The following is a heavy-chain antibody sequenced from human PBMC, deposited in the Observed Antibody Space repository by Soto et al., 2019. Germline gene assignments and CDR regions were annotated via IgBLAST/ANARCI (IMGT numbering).Heavy chain of an antibody. CDR1: GGSISSSNW. J-gene: IGHJ4*02. D-gene: IGHD1-26*01. CDR3: AREAYKRGATNPFFDY. Sequence: SETLSLTCTVSGGSISSSNWWTWVRLPPGKGLEWIGEIYPSGITNYSPSLKSRVAMSVDKSKNQFSLKLNSVTAADTAMYYCAREAYKRGATNPFFDYWGQGTLVTVSS. V-gene: IGHV4-4*02. CDR2: IYPSGIT.